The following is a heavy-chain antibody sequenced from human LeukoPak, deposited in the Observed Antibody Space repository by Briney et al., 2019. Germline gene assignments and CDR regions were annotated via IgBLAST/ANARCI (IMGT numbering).Heavy chain of an antibody. V-gene: IGHV4-34*01. CDR2: INHSGST. J-gene: IGHJ6*03. D-gene: IGHD3-10*01. CDR3: ARGRSYYGSGSYYYYYMDV. Sequence: SETLSLTCAVYGGSLSGYYWSWIRQPPGKGLEWIGEINHSGSTNYNPSLKSRVTISVDTSKNQFSLKLSSVTAADTAVYYCARGRSYYGSGSYYYYYMDVWGKGTTVTVSS. CDR1: GGSLSGYY.